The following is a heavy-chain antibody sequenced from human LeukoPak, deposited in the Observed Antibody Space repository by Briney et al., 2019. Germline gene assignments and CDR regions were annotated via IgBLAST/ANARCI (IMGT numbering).Heavy chain of an antibody. J-gene: IGHJ4*02. Sequence: GGSLRLSCAASGFTFSSYGMHWVRQAPGKGLEWVAFIRYDGSNKYYADSVKGRFTISRDNSKNTLYLQMNSLRAEDTAVYYRAKDRRKDGYNPAFDYWGQGTLVTVSS. CDR2: IRYDGSNK. D-gene: IGHD5-24*01. V-gene: IGHV3-30*02. CDR1: GFTFSSYG. CDR3: AKDRRKDGYNPAFDY.